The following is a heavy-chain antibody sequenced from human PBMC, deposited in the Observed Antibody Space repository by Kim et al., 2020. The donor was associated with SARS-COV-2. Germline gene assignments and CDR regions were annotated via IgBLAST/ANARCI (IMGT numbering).Heavy chain of an antibody. D-gene: IGHD3-10*01. J-gene: IGHJ4*02. CDR3: ARGGFITMVRGVTKTPFGY. V-gene: IGHV4-34*01. Sequence: SRVTISVDTSKNQFSLKLSSVTAADTAVYYCARGGFITMVRGVTKTPFGYWGQGTLVTVSS.